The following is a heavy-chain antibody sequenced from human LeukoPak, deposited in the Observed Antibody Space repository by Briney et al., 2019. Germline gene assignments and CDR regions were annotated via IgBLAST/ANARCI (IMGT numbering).Heavy chain of an antibody. Sequence: GGSLRLSCAASGFVLSSYGVHWVRQAPGKGLEWVAFIRYDGRNKYYADSVKGRFTISRDNSKNTLYLQMNSLRAEDTAVYYCAKGMQWLGTTGAFDIWGQGTMVTVSS. J-gene: IGHJ3*02. D-gene: IGHD6-19*01. CDR2: IRYDGRNK. V-gene: IGHV3-30*02. CDR3: AKGMQWLGTTGAFDI. CDR1: GFVLSSYG.